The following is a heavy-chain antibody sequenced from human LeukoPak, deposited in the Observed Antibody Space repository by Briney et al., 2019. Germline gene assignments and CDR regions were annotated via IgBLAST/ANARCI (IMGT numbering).Heavy chain of an antibody. CDR3: ARVSHEESDY. J-gene: IGHJ4*02. Sequence: GASVKVSCKASGGTFSSYAISWVRQAPGQGLEWMGIINPSGGSTSYAQKFQGRVTMTRDTSTSTVYMELSSLRSEDTAVYYCARVSHEESDYWGQGTLVTVSS. D-gene: IGHD3-10*01. V-gene: IGHV1-46*01. CDR2: INPSGGST. CDR1: GGTFSSYA.